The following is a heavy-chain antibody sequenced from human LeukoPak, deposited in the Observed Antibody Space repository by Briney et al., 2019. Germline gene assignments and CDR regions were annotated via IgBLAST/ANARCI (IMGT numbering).Heavy chain of an antibody. D-gene: IGHD5-24*01. CDR2: IIPILGMA. V-gene: IGHV1-69*10. Sequence: SVTVSCKASGDTFSSYAISWVRHSPGQGLEWMGRIIPILGMANYAQKVQGRVTITADKSTSTAYMELSSLRSEDTAVYYCARYTRDGCKPVSGAFDIWGQGTMVTVS. CDR3: ARYTRDGCKPVSGAFDI. J-gene: IGHJ3*02. CDR1: GDTFSSYA.